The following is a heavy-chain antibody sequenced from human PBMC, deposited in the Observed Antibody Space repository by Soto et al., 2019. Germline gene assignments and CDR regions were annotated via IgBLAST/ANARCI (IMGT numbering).Heavy chain of an antibody. CDR3: ARLGYSSSWYVPPDY. CDR1: GYSFTSYW. D-gene: IGHD6-13*01. Sequence: GESLKISCKGSGYSFTSYWISWVRQMPGKGLEWMGRIDPSDSYTNYSPSFQGHVTISADKSISTAYLQWSSLKASDTAMYYCARLGYSSSWYVPPDYWGQGTLVTVSS. CDR2: IDPSDSYT. V-gene: IGHV5-10-1*01. J-gene: IGHJ4*02.